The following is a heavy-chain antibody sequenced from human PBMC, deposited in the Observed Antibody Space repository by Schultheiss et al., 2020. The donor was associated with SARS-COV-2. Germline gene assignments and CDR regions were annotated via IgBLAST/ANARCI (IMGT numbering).Heavy chain of an antibody. Sequence: SETLSLTCTVSGGSISSYYWSWIRQPPGKGLEWIGYIYYSGSTNYNPSLKSRVTISVDTPKNQFSLKLSSVTAADTAVYYCAREDERFGHDYWGQGTLVTVSS. CDR3: AREDERFGHDY. V-gene: IGHV4-59*01. CDR2: IYYSGST. J-gene: IGHJ4*02. CDR1: GGSISSYY. D-gene: IGHD3-10*01.